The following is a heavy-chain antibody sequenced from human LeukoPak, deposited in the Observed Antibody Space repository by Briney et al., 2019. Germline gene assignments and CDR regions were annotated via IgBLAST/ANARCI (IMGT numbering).Heavy chain of an antibody. CDR3: ARRVPYGSASYEFDT. V-gene: IGHV4-39*01. D-gene: IGHD3-10*01. CDR1: RGSISSNSYY. Sequence: SEPLSLTCTVSRGSISSNSYYWAWIRQPPGKGLEWIGSINYSGSTYYNPSLKSRVTMAVDTSKNQFSLRLSSVTAADTAVFYCARRVPYGSASYEFDTWGQGTLVTVSS. J-gene: IGHJ5*02. CDR2: INYSGST.